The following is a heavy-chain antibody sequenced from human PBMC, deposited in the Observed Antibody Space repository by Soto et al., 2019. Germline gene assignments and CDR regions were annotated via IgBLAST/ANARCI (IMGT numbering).Heavy chain of an antibody. J-gene: IGHJ4*02. CDR1: GFTFSSYA. V-gene: IGHV3-30-3*01. CDR2: ISYDGSNK. CDR3: ARDWRRSMVHV. D-gene: IGHD3-10*01. Sequence: LRLSCAASGFTFSSYAMHWVRQAPGKGLEWVAVISYDGSNKYYADSVKGRFTISRDNSKNTLYLQMNSLRAEDTAVYYCARDWRRSMVHVWGQGTLVTVSS.